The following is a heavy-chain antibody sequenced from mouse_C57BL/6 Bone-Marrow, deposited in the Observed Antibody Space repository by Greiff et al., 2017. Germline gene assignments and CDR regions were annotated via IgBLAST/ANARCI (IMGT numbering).Heavy chain of an antibody. V-gene: IGHV1-5*01. Sequence: EVQLQQSGTVLARPGASVKMSCKTSGYTFTSYWMHWVKQRPGQGLEWIGAIYPGNSDTSYNQKFKGKAKLTAVTSASTAYMELSSLTNEDSAVYYCTSITTVVVPMDYWGQGTSVTVSS. CDR3: TSITTVVVPMDY. D-gene: IGHD1-1*01. CDR1: GYTFTSYW. J-gene: IGHJ4*01. CDR2: IYPGNSDT.